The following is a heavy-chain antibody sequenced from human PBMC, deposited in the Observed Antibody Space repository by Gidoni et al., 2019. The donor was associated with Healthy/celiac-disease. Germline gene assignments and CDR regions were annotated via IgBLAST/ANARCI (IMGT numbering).Heavy chain of an antibody. CDR3: ARSGGEQGFDP. CDR2: ISSSSSYT. J-gene: IGHJ5*02. Sequence: QVQLVESGGGLVKPGGSLRLSCAASGCTFSAYYMSWIRQAPGKGLGWVSYISSSSSYTNYAASVKGRFPISRDNAKTSLYLQMNSLRAEDTAVYYCARSGGEQGFDPWGQGTLVTVS. V-gene: IGHV3-11*06. D-gene: IGHD3-16*01. CDR1: GCTFSAYY.